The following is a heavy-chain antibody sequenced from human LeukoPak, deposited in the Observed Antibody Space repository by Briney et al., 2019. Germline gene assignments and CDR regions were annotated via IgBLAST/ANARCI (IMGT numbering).Heavy chain of an antibody. Sequence: ASVKVSCKVSRYTLTELSMHWVRQAPGKGLEWMGGFDPEDGETIYAQKFQGRVTMTEDTSTDTAYMELSSLRSEDTAVYYCAAAPEYSSSPWGPAAIDYWGQGTLVTVSS. D-gene: IGHD6-6*01. CDR1: RYTLTELS. J-gene: IGHJ4*02. CDR3: AAAPEYSSSPWGPAAIDY. V-gene: IGHV1-24*01. CDR2: FDPEDGET.